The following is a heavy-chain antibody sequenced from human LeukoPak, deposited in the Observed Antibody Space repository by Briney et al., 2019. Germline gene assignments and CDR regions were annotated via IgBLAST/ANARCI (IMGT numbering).Heavy chain of an antibody. J-gene: IGHJ4*02. CDR1: GFTFSNYW. Sequence: GGSLRLSCAASGFTFSNYWMDWVRQSPGKGLEWVANIKEDGSDKYYVDSVKGRLTISRDNAKNSLYLQMNSLRAEDTAAYYCARNSGWFRFDYWGQGTLVTVSS. CDR3: ARNSGWFRFDY. CDR2: IKEDGSDK. D-gene: IGHD6-19*01. V-gene: IGHV3-7*03.